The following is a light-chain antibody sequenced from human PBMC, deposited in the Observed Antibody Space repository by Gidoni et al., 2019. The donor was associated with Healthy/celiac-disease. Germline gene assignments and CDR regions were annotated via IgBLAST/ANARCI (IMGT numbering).Light chain of an antibody. J-gene: IGLJ2*01. V-gene: IGLV3-1*01. CDR2: QDS. Sequence: SYELTQPPSVSVSPGQTASITCSGDKLGDKYACWYQQKPGQSPLLVIYQDSKRPAGIPERFSGSNSGNTATLTISGTQAMEEADNYCQAWDSSIVVFGGGTKLTVL. CDR1: KLGDKY. CDR3: QAWDSSIVV.